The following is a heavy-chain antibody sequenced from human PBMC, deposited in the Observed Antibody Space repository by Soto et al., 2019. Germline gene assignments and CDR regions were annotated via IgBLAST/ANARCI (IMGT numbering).Heavy chain of an antibody. CDR2: ISGDGTRT. D-gene: IGHD3-3*01. J-gene: IGHJ5*02. CDR1: GFTFSNYA. V-gene: IGHV3-23*01. CDR3: VKDLRPNRGWFGP. Sequence: GGSLRLCCAASGFTFSNYAMTWVRQAPGKGLEWVSGISGDGTRTYYGDSVKGRFTISRDNSKNTVFLQMNSLRAEDTALYYCVKDLRPNRGWFGPWGQGTRVTVSS.